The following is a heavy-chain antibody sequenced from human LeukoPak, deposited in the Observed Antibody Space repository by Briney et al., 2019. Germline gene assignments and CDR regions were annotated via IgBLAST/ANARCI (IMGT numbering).Heavy chain of an antibody. Sequence: PSETLSLTCTVSGGSISSYYWSWIRQPPGKGLEWIGYIYNSGNTNYNPSLKSRVTISVDTSKNQFSLKLSSVTAADTAVYYCARRAYNDYWGQGTLVTVSS. V-gene: IGHV4-59*01. CDR3: ARRAYNDY. CDR2: IYNSGNT. CDR1: GGSISSYY. D-gene: IGHD5-24*01. J-gene: IGHJ4*02.